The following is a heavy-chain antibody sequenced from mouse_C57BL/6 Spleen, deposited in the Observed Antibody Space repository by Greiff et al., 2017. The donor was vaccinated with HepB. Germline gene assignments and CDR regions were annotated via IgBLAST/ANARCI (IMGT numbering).Heavy chain of an antibody. Sequence: VQLQQSGPELVKPGASVKISCKASGYSFTGYYMNWVKQSPEKSLEWIGEINPSTGGTTYNQKFKAKATLTVDKSSSTAYMQLKSLTSEDSAVYYCARESTGAMDYWGQGTSVTVSS. D-gene: IGHD5-1*01. J-gene: IGHJ4*01. CDR1: GYSFTGYY. CDR3: ARESTGAMDY. V-gene: IGHV1-42*01. CDR2: INPSTGGT.